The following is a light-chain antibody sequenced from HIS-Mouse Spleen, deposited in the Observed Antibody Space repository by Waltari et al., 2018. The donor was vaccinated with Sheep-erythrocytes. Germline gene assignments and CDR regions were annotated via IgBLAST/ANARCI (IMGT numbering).Light chain of an antibody. Sequence: DIVMTQSPDSLAVSLGARATINRKSSQSVLYSSNNKNYLAWYQQKPGQPPKLLIYWASTRESGVPDRFSGSGSGTDFTLTISSLQAEDVAVYYCQQYYSTLTFGGGTKVEIK. CDR1: QSVLYSSNNKNY. CDR2: WAS. J-gene: IGKJ4*01. V-gene: IGKV4-1*01. CDR3: QQYYSTLT.